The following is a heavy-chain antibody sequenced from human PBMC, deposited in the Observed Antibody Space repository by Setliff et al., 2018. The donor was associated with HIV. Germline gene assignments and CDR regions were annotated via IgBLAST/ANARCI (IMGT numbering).Heavy chain of an antibody. Sequence: LRLSCAASGFPFSTYAMNWVRQAPGKGLEWVSAISDSGDNTYYADSVKGRFTISRDNSRDTPYLQMISLRVEDTAVYFCAKTIAALDYWGQGTLVTVSS. D-gene: IGHD6-13*01. V-gene: IGHV3-23*01. CDR1: GFPFSTYA. CDR2: ISDSGDNT. J-gene: IGHJ4*02. CDR3: AKTIAALDY.